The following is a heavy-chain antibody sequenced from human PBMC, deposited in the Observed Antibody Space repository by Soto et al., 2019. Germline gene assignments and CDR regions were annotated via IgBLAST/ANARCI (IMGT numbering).Heavy chain of an antibody. V-gene: IGHV1-24*01. CDR1: GDTLTDLS. Sequence: ASVKVSCKISGDTLTDLSTHWVRQAPGKGLEWMGGFDFEDDEAIFAQKFQGRVTMTEDTSTGTAYMELSSLRSEDTAVYYCAAGGYRNWFDPWGQGTLVTVSS. D-gene: IGHD2-2*01. CDR3: AAGGYRNWFDP. J-gene: IGHJ5*02. CDR2: FDFEDDEA.